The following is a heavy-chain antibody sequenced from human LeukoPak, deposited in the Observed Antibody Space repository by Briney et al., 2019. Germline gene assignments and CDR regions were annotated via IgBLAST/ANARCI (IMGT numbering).Heavy chain of an antibody. CDR2: ISSSSITI. J-gene: IGHJ6*02. CDR3: AKGNYVWYEAGMDV. V-gene: IGHV3-48*04. CDR1: GFALSSYS. Sequence: GGSLRLSRAVSGFALSSYSINWVRQAPGKGLEWVSYISSSSITIYYADSVKGRFTISRDNAKNLLYLQMNSLRAEDTAVYYCAKGNYVWYEAGMDVWGQGTTVTVSS. D-gene: IGHD3-16*01.